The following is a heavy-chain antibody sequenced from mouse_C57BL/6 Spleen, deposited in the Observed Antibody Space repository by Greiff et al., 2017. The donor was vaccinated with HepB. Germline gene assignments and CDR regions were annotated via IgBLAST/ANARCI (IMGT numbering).Heavy chain of an antibody. CDR1: GYTFTSYW. Sequence: QVQLQQPGAELVKPGASVKLSCKASGYTFTSYWMHWVKQRPGQGLEWIGMIHPNSGSTNYNEKFKSKATLTVDKSSSTAYMQLSSLPSEDSAVYYCARGHEDGYFDVWGTGTTVTVSS. CDR2: IHPNSGST. J-gene: IGHJ1*03. CDR3: ARGHEDGYFDV. V-gene: IGHV1-64*01.